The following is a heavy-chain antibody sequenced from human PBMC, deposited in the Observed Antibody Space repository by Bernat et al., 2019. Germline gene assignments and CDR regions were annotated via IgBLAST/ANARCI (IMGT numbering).Heavy chain of an antibody. CDR1: GDSISSRSYY. CDR3: AGGFYDILTGYYNPNNYFDY. CDR2: IYYSGRT. Sequence: QLQLQDSCPGLVKPSETLSLTCTVSGDSISSRSYYWGWIRHPPGNGLEWIGSIYYSGRTYYNPSLKSRVTISVETAESQCSLKLRYVTAQDTAVYYWAGGFYDILTGYYNPNNYFDYWGQGTLVTVSS. V-gene: IGHV4-39*01. D-gene: IGHD3-9*01. J-gene: IGHJ4*02.